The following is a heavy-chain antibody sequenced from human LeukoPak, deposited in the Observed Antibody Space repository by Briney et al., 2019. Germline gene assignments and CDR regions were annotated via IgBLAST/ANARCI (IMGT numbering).Heavy chain of an antibody. Sequence: GGSLRLSCAASGFTFSSYGMHWVRQAPGKGLEWVAFIRYDGSDKFYADSVKGRFTISRDNSKNTLYLQMNSLRPEDTAVYYCARDIVVPAASGRYFDYWGQGTLITVPS. CDR1: GFTFSSYG. V-gene: IGHV3-30*02. CDR3: ARDIVVPAASGRYFDY. D-gene: IGHD2-2*01. J-gene: IGHJ4*02. CDR2: IRYDGSDK.